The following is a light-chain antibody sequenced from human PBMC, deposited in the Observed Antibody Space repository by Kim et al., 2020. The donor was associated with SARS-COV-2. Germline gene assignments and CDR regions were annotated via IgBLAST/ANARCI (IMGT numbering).Light chain of an antibody. CDR2: KTS. CDR3: QQYETYPLT. Sequence: ASVGDRVTITCRASQSIRNWLAWYQQKPGKAPKLLISKTSSLESGVPSRFSGSGFGTEFTLTVSSLQADDFATYYCQQYETYPLTFGGGTKVDIK. CDR1: QSIRNW. V-gene: IGKV1-5*03. J-gene: IGKJ4*01.